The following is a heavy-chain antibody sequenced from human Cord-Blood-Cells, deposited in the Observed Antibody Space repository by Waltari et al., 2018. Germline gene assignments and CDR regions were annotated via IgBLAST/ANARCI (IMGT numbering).Heavy chain of an antibody. Sequence: QVQLQQWGAGLLKPSETLSLTCAVYGGSFSGYYWSWIRQPPGKGLELIGEINHSGSTHYSPPLESRVPISVEPPKSQFSLKRSSVSAADTAVYYCARRGMIVVVAIDYWGQGTLVTVSS. V-gene: IGHV4-34*01. D-gene: IGHD3-22*01. J-gene: IGHJ4*02. CDR1: GGSFSGYY. CDR3: ARRGMIVVVAIDY. CDR2: INHSGST.